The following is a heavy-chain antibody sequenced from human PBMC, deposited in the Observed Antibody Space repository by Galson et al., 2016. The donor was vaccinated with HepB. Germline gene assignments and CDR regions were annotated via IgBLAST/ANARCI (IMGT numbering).Heavy chain of an antibody. CDR2: IWYDGSLK. J-gene: IGHJ4*02. V-gene: IGHV3-33*01. CDR3: ARDYRSIPPAYYFDY. CDR1: GFIFSSHA. Sequence: SLRLSCAASGFIFSSHAMHWVRQAPGKGLEWVAVIWYDGSLKYYADSVKGRFTISRDNSKNTLYLQMNSLRAEDKAVYYCARDYRSIPPAYYFDYWGQGTLVTVSS. D-gene: IGHD1-14*01.